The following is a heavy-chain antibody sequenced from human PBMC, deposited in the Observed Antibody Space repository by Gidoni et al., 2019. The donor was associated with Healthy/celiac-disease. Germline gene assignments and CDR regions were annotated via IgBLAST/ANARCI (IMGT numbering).Heavy chain of an antibody. V-gene: IGHV3-23*04. CDR2: ISGSGGST. CDR3: AKDPRYFDWLGPRGDNWFDP. D-gene: IGHD3-9*01. J-gene: IGHJ5*02. Sequence: EVQLVESGGGLVQPGGSLRLSCAASGSTFSSHAISWVRPAPGKGLEWVSAISGSGGSTYYADPVKDRVTISRNNSKNTLYLQMNSLRAEDTAVYYCAKDPRYFDWLGPRGDNWFDPWGQGTLVTVSS. CDR1: GSTFSSHA.